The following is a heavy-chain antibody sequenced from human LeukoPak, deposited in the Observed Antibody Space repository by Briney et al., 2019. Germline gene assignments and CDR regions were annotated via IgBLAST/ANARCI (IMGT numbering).Heavy chain of an antibody. CDR2: INHSGST. D-gene: IGHD3-16*01. CDR3: AREKSPWGRYYYYYYGMDV. J-gene: IGHJ6*02. CDR1: GGSFSGYY. V-gene: IGHV4-34*01. Sequence: SETLSLTCAVYGGSFSGYYWSWIRQPPGKGLEWIGEINHSGSTNYNPSLKSRVTISVDTSKNQFSLKLSSVTAADTAVYYCAREKSPWGRYYYYYYGMDVWGQGTTVTVSS.